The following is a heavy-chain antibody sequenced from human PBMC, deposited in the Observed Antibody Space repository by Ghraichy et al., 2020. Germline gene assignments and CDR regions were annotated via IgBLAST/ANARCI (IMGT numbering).Heavy chain of an antibody. V-gene: IGHV3-53*01. CDR3: ARDLPASTAAATIYGMDV. D-gene: IGHD6-13*01. J-gene: IGHJ6*02. Sequence: GGSLRLSCAASGFTVSSNYMSWVRQAPGKGLEWVSVIYSGGSTYYADSVKGRFTISRDNSKNTLYLQMNSLRAEDTAVYYCARDLPASTAAATIYGMDVWGQGTTVTVSS. CDR2: IYSGGST. CDR1: GFTVSSNY.